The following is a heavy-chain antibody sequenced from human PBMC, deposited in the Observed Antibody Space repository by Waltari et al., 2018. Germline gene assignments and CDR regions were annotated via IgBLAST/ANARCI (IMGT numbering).Heavy chain of an antibody. J-gene: IGHJ4*02. CDR3: ARGVGDKNFFHY. V-gene: IGHV1-69*05. CDR2: RLPIFSEA. Sequence: QVHLVQSGAEVKKPGSSVKVSCRASGGPLSDYTITWVRQTPGQGLEWMGGRLPIFSEANYEQKCQGRVTITTDASTNTAYLELTSLRSEDTAVYFCARGVGDKNFFHYWGQGTLVTVSS. D-gene: IGHD3-10*01. CDR1: GGPLSDYT.